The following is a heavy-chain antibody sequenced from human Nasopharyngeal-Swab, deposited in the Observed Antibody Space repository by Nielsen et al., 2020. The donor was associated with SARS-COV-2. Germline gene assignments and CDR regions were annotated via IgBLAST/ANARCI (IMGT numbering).Heavy chain of an antibody. Sequence: WIRQPPGKGLEWVSSISSSSSYIYYADSVKGRFTISRDNAKNSLYLQMNGLRAEDTAVYYCARDKSVRNWGQGTLVTVSS. D-gene: IGHD3-22*01. V-gene: IGHV3-21*01. J-gene: IGHJ4*02. CDR2: ISSSSSYI. CDR3: ARDKSVRN.